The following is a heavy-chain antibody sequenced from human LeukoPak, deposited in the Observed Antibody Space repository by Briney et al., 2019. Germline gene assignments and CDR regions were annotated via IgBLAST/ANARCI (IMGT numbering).Heavy chain of an antibody. CDR1: GFTFSSYA. CDR2: ISYDGGNT. V-gene: IGHV3-30*01. Sequence: GGSLRLSCAASGFTFSSYAMHWVRQAPGKGLEWVALISYDGGNTYYEDSVKGRFTISRDNSKNTLDLQLNSLRVEDTAVYYCARDSTYYYGSGSSGPHYFDYWGQGTLVTVSS. CDR3: ARDSTYYYGSGSSGPHYFDY. D-gene: IGHD3-10*01. J-gene: IGHJ4*02.